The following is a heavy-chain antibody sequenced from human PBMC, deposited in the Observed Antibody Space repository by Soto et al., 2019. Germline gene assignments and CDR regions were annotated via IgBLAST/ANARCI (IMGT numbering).Heavy chain of an antibody. CDR3: ARAQSGGYYSVDY. J-gene: IGHJ4*02. CDR1: GGSISSGDYS. V-gene: IGHV4-30-2*01. CDR2: IFHSGSH. D-gene: IGHD3-22*01. Sequence: QLQLQESGSGLVKPSQTLSLTCAVSGGSISSGDYSWNWIRQPPGKGLEWIGYIFHSGSHYYNPSLKSRVTLSVDRSKNHFSQRLSSVTAADPAVYYCARAQSGGYYSVDYWGQGILVTVSS.